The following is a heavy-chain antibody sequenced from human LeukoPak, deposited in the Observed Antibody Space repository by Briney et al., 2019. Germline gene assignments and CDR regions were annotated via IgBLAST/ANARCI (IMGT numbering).Heavy chain of an antibody. CDR3: ARQITMIEEGAFDI. CDR1: GGTFNRYA. J-gene: IGHJ3*02. CDR2: IIPIIGTV. V-gene: IGHV1-69*13. D-gene: IGHD3-22*01. Sequence: SVKVSCKASGGTFNRYAISWVRQAPGQGLEWMGGIIPIIGTVNYAQKFQGRVTITADESTSTAYMELSSLRSEDTAVYYCARQITMIEEGAFDIWGQGTMVTDSS.